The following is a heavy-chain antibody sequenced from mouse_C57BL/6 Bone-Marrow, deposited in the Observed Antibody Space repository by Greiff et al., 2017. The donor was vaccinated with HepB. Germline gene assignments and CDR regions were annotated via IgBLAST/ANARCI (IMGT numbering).Heavy chain of an antibody. CDR1: GYAFSSYL. J-gene: IGHJ4*01. CDR3: ARRDYAYAVDY. D-gene: IGHD1-1*01. V-gene: IGHV1-80*01. Sequence: VQLQQSGAELVKPGASVKISCKASGYAFSSYLMNWVKQRPGKGLEWIGQIYPGDGDTNYNGKFKGKATLTADKSSSTAYMQLSSLTSEDSAVYFCARRDYAYAVDYGGRGTAATVSA. CDR2: IYPGDGDT.